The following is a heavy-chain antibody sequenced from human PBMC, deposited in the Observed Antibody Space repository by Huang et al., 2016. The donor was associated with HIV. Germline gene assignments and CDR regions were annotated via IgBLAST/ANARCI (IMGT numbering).Heavy chain of an antibody. V-gene: IGHV1-8*02. CDR1: GYTFTNYD. D-gene: IGHD4-17*01. CDR3: ARSAYGDLDY. CDR2: MNPNTGKP. J-gene: IGHJ4*02. Sequence: QVHLVQSGAEVKKPGASVKVSCKASGYTFTNYDINWVRQAPGRGREGMGWMNPNTGKPGVEQSCQGRVTMTRKTSITTAYMELTSVTSEDTAVYYCARSAYGDLDYWGLGTLVIVSS.